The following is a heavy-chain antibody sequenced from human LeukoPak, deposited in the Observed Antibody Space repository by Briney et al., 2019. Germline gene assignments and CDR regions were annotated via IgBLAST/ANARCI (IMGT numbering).Heavy chain of an antibody. Sequence: GASVKVSCKTSGYTFTGYYIHWVRQAPGQGLEWMGWINPNSGGTNYAQRFQGRVTMTRDTSITTAYMELSRLSSDDSAVYYCASRQAGTQNAFDIWGQGTMVTVSS. CDR2: INPNSGGT. V-gene: IGHV1-2*02. J-gene: IGHJ3*02. D-gene: IGHD3-10*01. CDR3: ASRQAGTQNAFDI. CDR1: GYTFTGYY.